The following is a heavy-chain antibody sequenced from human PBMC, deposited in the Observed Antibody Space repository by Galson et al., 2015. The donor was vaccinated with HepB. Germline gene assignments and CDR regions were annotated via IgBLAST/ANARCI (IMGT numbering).Heavy chain of an antibody. CDR2: INEDGSAK. J-gene: IGHJ4*02. CDR3: VRDMPTAFYKY. D-gene: IGHD2-2*01. Sequence: SLRLSCAASGFTFSSSWMTWVRQAPGKGLEWVANINEDGSAKYYLGSVKGRFTISRDDARNSLFLQMNSLRVDDTALYYCVRDMPTAFYKYWCRGTLVTVSS. CDR1: GFTFSSSW. V-gene: IGHV3-7*03.